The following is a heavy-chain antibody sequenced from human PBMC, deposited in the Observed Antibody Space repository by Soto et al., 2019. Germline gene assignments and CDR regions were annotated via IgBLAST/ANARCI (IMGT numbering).Heavy chain of an antibody. D-gene: IGHD7-27*01. CDR1: GGTFSSYA. CDR3: ARDRGLTGIRNAFDI. Sequence: ASETVSCKASGGTFSSYAISWVRQAPGQGLEWMGGIIPIFGTANYAQKFQGRVTITADESTSTAYMELSSLRSEDTAVYYCARDRGLTGIRNAFDIWGQGTMVTVSS. CDR2: IIPIFGTA. V-gene: IGHV1-69*13. J-gene: IGHJ3*02.